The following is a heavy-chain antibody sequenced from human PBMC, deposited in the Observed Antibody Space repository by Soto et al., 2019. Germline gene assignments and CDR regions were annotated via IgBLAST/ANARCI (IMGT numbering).Heavy chain of an antibody. Sequence: SETLSLTCAVYGGSFSCYYWSWIRQPPGKGLEWIGEINHSGSTNYNPSLKSRVTISVDTSKNQFSLKLSSVTAADTAEYYCARLARVRGVIIPPSNWFDPWGQGTLVTVSS. CDR2: INHSGST. D-gene: IGHD3-10*01. CDR1: GGSFSCYY. J-gene: IGHJ5*02. V-gene: IGHV4-34*01. CDR3: ARLARVRGVIIPPSNWFDP.